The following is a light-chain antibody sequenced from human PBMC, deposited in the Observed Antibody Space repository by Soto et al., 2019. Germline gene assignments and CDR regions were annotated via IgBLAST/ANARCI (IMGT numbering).Light chain of an antibody. J-gene: IGKJ5*01. CDR3: QQYDNLLRGT. CDR1: QSISNY. Sequence: SLSASVGDRVTIACRASQSISNYLNWYQQRPGKAPKLPIYAASSLQSGVPSRFSGSGSGTEFTLTISSLQPEDIATYYCQQYDNLLRGTFGQGTRLEIK. V-gene: IGKV1-39*01. CDR2: AAS.